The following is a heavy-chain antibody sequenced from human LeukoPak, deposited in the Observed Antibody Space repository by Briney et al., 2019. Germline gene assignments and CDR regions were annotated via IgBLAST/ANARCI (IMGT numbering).Heavy chain of an antibody. CDR2: IIPIFGIA. J-gene: IGHJ5*02. CDR3: ARVYYYGSGSYYSMNWFDP. D-gene: IGHD3-10*01. V-gene: IGHV1-69*04. CDR1: GGTFSSYA. Sequence: GSSVTVSCKASGGTFSSYAISWVRQAPGQGLEWMGRIIPIFGIANYAQKFQGRVTITADKSTNTAYMELSSLRSEDTAVYYCARVYYYGSGSYYSMNWFDPWGQGTLVTVSS.